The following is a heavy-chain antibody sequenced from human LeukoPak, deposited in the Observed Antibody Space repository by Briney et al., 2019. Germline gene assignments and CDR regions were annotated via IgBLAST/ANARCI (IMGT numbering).Heavy chain of an antibody. V-gene: IGHV4-59*01. CDR1: GGSISSYY. Sequence: ASETLSLTCTVSGGSISSYYWSWIRQPPGKGLEWIGYIYYSGSTNYNPSLKSRVTISVDTSKNQFSLKLSSVTAADTAVYYCARGGWNKFDYWGQGTLVTVSS. D-gene: IGHD3-22*01. CDR2: IYYSGST. CDR3: ARGGWNKFDY. J-gene: IGHJ4*02.